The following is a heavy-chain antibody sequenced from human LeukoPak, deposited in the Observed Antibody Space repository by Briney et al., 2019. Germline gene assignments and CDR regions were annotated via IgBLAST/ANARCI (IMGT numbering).Heavy chain of an antibody. Sequence: GGSQRLSCAASGFTFSSYTMNWVRQAPGKGLEWVSSISSSSSYIYYADSVKGRFTISRDNAKNSLYLQMNSLRAEDTAVYYCASSLVAGYYYYSYYYMNVWGKGTTVTVSS. V-gene: IGHV3-21*01. J-gene: IGHJ6*03. D-gene: IGHD5-18*01. CDR3: ASSLVAGYYYYSYYYMNV. CDR2: ISSSSSYI. CDR1: GFTFSSYT.